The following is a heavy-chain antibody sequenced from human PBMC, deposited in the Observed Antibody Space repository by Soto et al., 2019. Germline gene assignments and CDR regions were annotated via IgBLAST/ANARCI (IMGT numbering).Heavy chain of an antibody. CDR1: GGSISSYY. Sequence: SETLSLTCTVSGGSISSYYWSWIRQPPGKGLEWIGYIYYSGSTNYNPSHKSRVTISVDTSKNQFSLKLSSVTAADTAVYYCARDRVTGKPGADVWGQGTTVTVSS. CDR2: IYYSGST. D-gene: IGHD1-20*01. J-gene: IGHJ6*02. V-gene: IGHV4-59*01. CDR3: ARDRVTGKPGADV.